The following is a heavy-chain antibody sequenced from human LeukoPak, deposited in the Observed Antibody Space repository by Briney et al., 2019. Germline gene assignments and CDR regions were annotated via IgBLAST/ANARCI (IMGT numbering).Heavy chain of an antibody. D-gene: IGHD4-17*01. Sequence: GGSLRLSCAASGFAFGNYAMGWVRQAPGEGLEWVSSIDSSGSYTPSADSVKGRFTISRDNSENTVYLQMNSLRAEDTAVYSCAKISTVTANFDHWGQGTLVTVSS. J-gene: IGHJ4*02. CDR3: AKISTVTANFDH. CDR1: GFAFGNYA. V-gene: IGHV3-23*01. CDR2: IDSSGSYT.